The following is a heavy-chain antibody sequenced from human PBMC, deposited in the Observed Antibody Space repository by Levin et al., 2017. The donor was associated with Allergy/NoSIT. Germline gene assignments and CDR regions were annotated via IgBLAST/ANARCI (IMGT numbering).Heavy chain of an antibody. CDR1: GFTFSSYA. CDR3: AKYGSSWPRFDY. CDR2: ISGSGGST. V-gene: IGHV3-23*01. Sequence: HPGGSLRLSCAASGFTFSSYAMSWVRQAPGKGLEWVSAISGSGGSTYYADSVKGRFTISRDNSKNTLYLQMNSLRAEDTAVYYCAKYGSSWPRFDYWGQGTLVTVSS. D-gene: IGHD6-13*01. J-gene: IGHJ4*02.